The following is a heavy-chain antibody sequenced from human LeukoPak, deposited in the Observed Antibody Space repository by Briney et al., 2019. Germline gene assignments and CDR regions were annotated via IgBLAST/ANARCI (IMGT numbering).Heavy chain of an antibody. Sequence: TGGSLRLSCAASGFNVSSNYMSWVRQAPGKGLEWVSVIYSGGSTYYADSVKGRFTISRDNSKNTLYLQMNSLRAEDTTVYYCARFYSSSWYFDYWGQGTLVTVSS. CDR1: GFNVSSNY. CDR3: ARFYSSSWYFDY. V-gene: IGHV3-53*01. CDR2: IYSGGST. J-gene: IGHJ4*02. D-gene: IGHD6-13*01.